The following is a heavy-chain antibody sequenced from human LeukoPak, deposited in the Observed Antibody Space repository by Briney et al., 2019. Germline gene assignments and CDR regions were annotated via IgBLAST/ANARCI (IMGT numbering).Heavy chain of an antibody. J-gene: IGHJ6*02. CDR1: EFTFNIYG. Sequence: GGSLRLSCAASEFTFNIYGMHWVRQAPGKGLEWVATIDYDGGNTYYIDSVKGRFTISRDNSKNTLYLQMNSLRAEDTAVYFCARDKFYSSNWHYPMDVWGQGTTVTVSS. D-gene: IGHD6-13*01. CDR2: IDYDGGNT. CDR3: ARDKFYSSNWHYPMDV. V-gene: IGHV3-33*01.